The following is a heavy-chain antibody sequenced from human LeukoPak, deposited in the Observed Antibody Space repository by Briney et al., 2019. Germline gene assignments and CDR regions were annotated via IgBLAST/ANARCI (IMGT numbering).Heavy chain of an antibody. V-gene: IGHV4-30-4*01. CDR2: IYYSGST. J-gene: IGHJ4*02. CDR3: ARGSEEGWSPGYYFDY. Sequence: PSQTLSLTCTVSGGSISSGDYYWSWIRQPPGKGLEWIGYIYYSGSTYYNPSLKSRVTISVDTSKNQFSLKLSSVTAADTAVYYCARGSEEGWSPGYYFDYWGQGTLVTVSS. D-gene: IGHD6-19*01. CDR1: GGSISSGDYY.